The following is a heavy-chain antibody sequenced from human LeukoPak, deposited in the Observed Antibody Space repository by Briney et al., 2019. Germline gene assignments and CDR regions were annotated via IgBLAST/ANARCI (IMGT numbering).Heavy chain of an antibody. V-gene: IGHV3-7*01. CDR3: GRGWAVDF. CDR2: IKQDGTEK. D-gene: IGHD5-24*01. CDR1: GFTLSNHW. Sequence: PGGSLRLSCAASGFTLSNHWMIWVRQASGKGLECVANIKQDGTEKYYLDSVKGRFTISRDNAKSSLYLQMNSLRVKDTAVYYCGRGWAVDFWGQGTLVTVSS. J-gene: IGHJ4*02.